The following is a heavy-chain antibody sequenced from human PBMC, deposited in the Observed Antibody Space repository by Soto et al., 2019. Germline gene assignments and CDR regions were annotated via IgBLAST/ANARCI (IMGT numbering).Heavy chain of an antibody. CDR2: IDHDGPT. V-gene: IGHV3-74*01. CDR3: VRDTHGDY. CDR1: GFIFSNYW. J-gene: IGHJ4*02. Sequence: EVQLVESGGGLVQPGGSLRLSCAGSGFIFSNYWMHWVRQAPGKGLEWVSRIDHDGPTDYADSVRGRFTVSRDNAESTLYLQMNSLRPEDTAVYYCVRDTHGDYWGQGAMVTGSS. D-gene: IGHD2-15*01.